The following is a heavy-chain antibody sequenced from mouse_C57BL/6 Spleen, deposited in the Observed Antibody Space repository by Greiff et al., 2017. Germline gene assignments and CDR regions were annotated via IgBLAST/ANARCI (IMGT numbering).Heavy chain of an antibody. Sequence: VQLQQPGPELVKPGASVKISCKASGYSFTDYNMNWVKQSTGKSLEWIGVINPNYGTTSYNQKFKGKATLTVDQSSSTAYMQLNSLTSEDSAVYYCERSIYYDYESYWYFDVWGTGTTVTVSA. CDR1: GYSFTDYN. V-gene: IGHV1-39*01. D-gene: IGHD2-4*01. J-gene: IGHJ1*03. CDR2: INPNYGTT. CDR3: ERSIYYDYESYWYFDV.